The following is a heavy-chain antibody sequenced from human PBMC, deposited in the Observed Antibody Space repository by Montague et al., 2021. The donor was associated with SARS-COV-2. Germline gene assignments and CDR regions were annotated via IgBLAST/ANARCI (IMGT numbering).Heavy chain of an antibody. CDR1: GFTFSVYG. CDR3: ANRWVRYQRVIWYYFDY. CDR2: ISDSGGST. D-gene: IGHD5-12*01. Sequence: SLRLSCAASGFTFSVYGMSWVRQAPGKGLEWASGISDSGGSTYYADSVKGRFTISRDNSKNTLYLQMNSLRAEDTAVYYCANRWVRYQRVIWYYFDYWGQGTLVTVSS. J-gene: IGHJ4*02. V-gene: IGHV3-23*01.